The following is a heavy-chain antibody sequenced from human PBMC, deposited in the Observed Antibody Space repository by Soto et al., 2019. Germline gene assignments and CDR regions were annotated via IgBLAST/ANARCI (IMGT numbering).Heavy chain of an antibody. D-gene: IGHD1-26*01. CDR3: ARREINWFDP. Sequence: SETLSLTCTVSGVSISSSSYYWGWIRQPPGKGLEWIGSIYYSGSTYYNPSLKSRVTISVDTSKNQFSLKLSSVTAADTAVYYCARREINWFDPWGQGTLVTVSS. CDR1: GVSISSSSYY. V-gene: IGHV4-39*01. J-gene: IGHJ5*02. CDR2: IYYSGST.